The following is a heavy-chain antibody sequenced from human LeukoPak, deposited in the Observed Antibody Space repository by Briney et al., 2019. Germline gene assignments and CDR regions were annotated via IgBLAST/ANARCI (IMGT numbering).Heavy chain of an antibody. V-gene: IGHV3-23*01. D-gene: IGHD6-19*01. CDR2: ISGNGGST. J-gene: IGHJ4*02. CDR3: AKSSSGWYNFDY. Sequence: PGGSPRLSCAASGFTFSSYAMSWVRQAPGKGLEWVSAISGNGGSTYNADSVRGRFTISRDNSKNTLYVQMNSLRAEDTAVYYCAKSSSGWYNFDYWGQGTLVTVSS. CDR1: GFTFSSYA.